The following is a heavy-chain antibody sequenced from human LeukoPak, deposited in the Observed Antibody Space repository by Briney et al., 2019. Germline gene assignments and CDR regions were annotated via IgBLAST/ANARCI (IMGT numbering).Heavy chain of an antibody. CDR3: ASSVPLYYYDSSGYYRGSYYYGMDV. J-gene: IGHJ6*04. V-gene: IGHV1-3*01. Sequence: ASVKVSCKASGYTSTSYAMHWVRQAPGQRLEWMGWINAGNGNTKYSQKFQGRVTITRDTSASTAYMELSSLRSEDTAVYYCASSVPLYYYDSSGYYRGSYYYGMDVWGKGTTVTVSS. CDR1: GYTSTSYA. CDR2: INAGNGNT. D-gene: IGHD3-22*01.